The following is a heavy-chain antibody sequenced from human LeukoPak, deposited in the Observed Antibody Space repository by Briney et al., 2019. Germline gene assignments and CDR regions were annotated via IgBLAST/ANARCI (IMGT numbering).Heavy chain of an antibody. CDR1: GGSISSSSSY. J-gene: IGHJ3*02. Sequence: SETLSLTCTVSGGSISSSSSYWGWIRQPPGKGLEWIGSIYYSGSTYYNPSLKSRVTISVDTSKNQFSLKLSSMTAADTAVYYCARGRYYYGSGSSHKGRAFDIWGQGTMVTVSS. CDR2: IYYSGST. D-gene: IGHD3-10*01. V-gene: IGHV4-39*01. CDR3: ARGRYYYGSGSSHKGRAFDI.